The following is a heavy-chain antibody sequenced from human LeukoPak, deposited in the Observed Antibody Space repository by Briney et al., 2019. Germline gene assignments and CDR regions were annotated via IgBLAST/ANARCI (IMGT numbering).Heavy chain of an antibody. J-gene: IGHJ4*02. CDR1: GFSFSNYA. CDR2: ISGSDGST. Sequence: PGGSLRLSCAASGFSFSNYAMSWVRQAPDKGLEWVSAISGSDGSTYYADSVKGRFTISRDDSQNTLYLQMNSLSAEDTAVYYCAKVETSGGANCYALDYWGQGTLVTVSS. CDR3: AKVETSGGANCYALDY. D-gene: IGHD2-2*01. V-gene: IGHV3-23*01.